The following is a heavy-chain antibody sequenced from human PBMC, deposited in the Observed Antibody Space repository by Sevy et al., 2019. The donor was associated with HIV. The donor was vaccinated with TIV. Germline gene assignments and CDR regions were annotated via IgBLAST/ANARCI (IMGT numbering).Heavy chain of an antibody. CDR1: GYTFTDTGYY. V-gene: IGHV1-2*02. CDR2: INPKSGAT. D-gene: IGHD3-3*01. Sequence: ASVKVSCKASGYTFTDTGYYVHWVRQAPGQGLEWMGWINPKSGATNYAQKFQGRVTMTRETSVSTANMGLSRLRSDDTAVYYCARESYDFWTGPVDYDYGMDVWGQGTTVTVSS. J-gene: IGHJ6*02. CDR3: ARESYDFWTGPVDYDYGMDV.